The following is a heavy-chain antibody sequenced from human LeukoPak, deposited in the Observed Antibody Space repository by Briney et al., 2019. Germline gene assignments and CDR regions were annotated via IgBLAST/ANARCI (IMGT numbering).Heavy chain of an antibody. J-gene: IGHJ4*02. CDR3: ARAAGVVVAATHFDC. D-gene: IGHD2-15*01. V-gene: IGHV1-46*03. CDR2: IDPSGGDT. Sequence: GASVKVSCKTSGYTFSSYYLEWVRQAPGQGLEWMGIIDPSGGDTSYAQKFQGRVTMTRDTSTSTIYMELSSLRSEDTAVYYCARAAGVVVAATHFDCWGQGTLVTVSS. CDR1: GYTFSSYY.